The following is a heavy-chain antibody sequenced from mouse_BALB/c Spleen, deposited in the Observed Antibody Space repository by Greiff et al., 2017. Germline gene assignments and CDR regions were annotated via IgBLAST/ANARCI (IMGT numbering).Heavy chain of an antibody. D-gene: IGHD2-4*01. CDR3: ARHRTMITTGGVFDY. J-gene: IGHJ2*01. CDR2: ISNGGGST. CDR1: GFTFSSYT. Sequence: DVKLVESGGGLVQPGGSLKLSCAASGFTFSSYTMSWVRQTPEKRLEWVAYISNGGGSTYYPDTVKGRFTISRDNAKNTLYLQMSSLKSEDTAMYYCARHRTMITTGGVFDYWGQGTTLTVSS. V-gene: IGHV5-12-2*01.